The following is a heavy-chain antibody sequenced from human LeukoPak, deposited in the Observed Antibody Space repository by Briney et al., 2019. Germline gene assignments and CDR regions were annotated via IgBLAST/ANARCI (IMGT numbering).Heavy chain of an antibody. J-gene: IGHJ4*02. CDR2: ISSSSYI. CDR3: ARHGGASSGY. CDR1: GYSISSGYY. V-gene: IGHV3-69-1*01. D-gene: IGHD3-10*01. Sequence: ETLSLTCTVSGYSISSGYYWGWIRQPPGKGLEWVSSISSSSYIYYADSVKGRFTISRDNAKNSLYLQMNSLRAEDTAVYYCARHGGASSGYWGQGTLVTVSS.